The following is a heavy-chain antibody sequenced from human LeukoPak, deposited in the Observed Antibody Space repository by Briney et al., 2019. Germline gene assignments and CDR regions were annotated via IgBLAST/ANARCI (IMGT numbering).Heavy chain of an antibody. D-gene: IGHD6-19*01. CDR3: AKGVSLYSSGWYET. J-gene: IGHJ5*02. CDR2: ISYDGSNK. CDR1: GFTFSSYG. Sequence: GRSLRLSCAASGFTFSSYGIHWVRQAPGKGLEWVAVISYDGSNKYYADSEKGRFTISRDNSKNTLYLQMNSLRAEDTDVYYCAKGVSLYSSGWYETWGQGTLVTVPS. V-gene: IGHV3-30*18.